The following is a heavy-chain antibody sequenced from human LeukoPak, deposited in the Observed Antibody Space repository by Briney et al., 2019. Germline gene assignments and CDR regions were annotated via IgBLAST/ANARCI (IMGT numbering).Heavy chain of an antibody. CDR3: AREYCSSTSCQYYYYYYMDV. J-gene: IGHJ6*03. D-gene: IGHD2-2*01. V-gene: IGHV3-33*01. CDR2: IWYDGSNK. Sequence: GGSLRLSCAASGFTFSSYGMHWVRQAPGKGLEWAAVIWYDGSNKYYADSVKGRFTISRDNSKNTLYLQMNSLRAEDTAVYYCAREYCSSTSCQYYYYYYMDVWGKGTTVTVSS. CDR1: GFTFSSYG.